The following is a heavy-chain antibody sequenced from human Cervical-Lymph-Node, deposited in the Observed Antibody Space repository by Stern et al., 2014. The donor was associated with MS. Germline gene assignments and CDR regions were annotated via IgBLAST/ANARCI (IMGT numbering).Heavy chain of an antibody. CDR2: INPTVGTT. D-gene: IGHD3-3*01. CDR1: GYTFTAYY. J-gene: IGHJ6*02. CDR3: ARDLLQYTGYGMDV. Sequence: QLVQSGAEVKKPGASVKVSCKASGYTFTAYYMHWVRQAPGQGLEWMGLINPTVGTTSYARKFEGRVTMTRDTSTSTVYMELRSLRSEDTAVYYCARDLLQYTGYGMDVWGQGTTVTVFS. V-gene: IGHV1-46*03.